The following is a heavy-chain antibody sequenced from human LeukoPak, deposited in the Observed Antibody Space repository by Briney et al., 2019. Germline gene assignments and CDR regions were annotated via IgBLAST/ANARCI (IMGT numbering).Heavy chain of an antibody. CDR3: ARGTLRFLEWLCWFDP. CDR1: GYTFTSYY. CDR2: INPSGGST. J-gene: IGHJ5*02. V-gene: IGHV1-46*01. D-gene: IGHD3-3*01. Sequence: GASVKVSCKASGYTFTSYYMHWVRQAPGQGLEWMGIINPSGGSTSYAQKFQGRVTMTRDTSTSTVYMELSSLRSEDTAVYYCARGTLRFLEWLCWFDPWGQGSLVTVSS.